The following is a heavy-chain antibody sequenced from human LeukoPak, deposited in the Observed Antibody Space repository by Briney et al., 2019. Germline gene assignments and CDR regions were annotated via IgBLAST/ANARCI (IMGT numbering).Heavy chain of an antibody. V-gene: IGHV1-8*03. CDR3: ARDYYDFWSGYYTGGLGY. CDR2: MNPNSGNT. J-gene: IGHJ4*02. Sequence: GASVKVSCKASGYTFTSYDINWVRQATGQGLEWMGWMNPNSGNTGYAQKFQGRVTITRNTSISTAYMELRSLRSDDTAVYYCARDYYDFWSGYYTGGLGYWGQGTLVTVSS. CDR1: GYTFTSYD. D-gene: IGHD3-3*01.